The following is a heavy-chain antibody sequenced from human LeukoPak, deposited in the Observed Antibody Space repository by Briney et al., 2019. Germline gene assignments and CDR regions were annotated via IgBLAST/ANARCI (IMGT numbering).Heavy chain of an antibody. D-gene: IGHD6-13*01. CDR3: ARQQGFDF. CDR1: GFTFSSYS. Sequence: GGSLRLSCEASGFTFSSYSMAWVRQAPGKGLEWVSYISTSSSTKMYADSAKGRFTISRDNAKNSLYLQMSSLRDEDTAVYYCARQQGFDFWGQGTLVTVSS. J-gene: IGHJ4*02. CDR2: ISTSSSTK. V-gene: IGHV3-48*02.